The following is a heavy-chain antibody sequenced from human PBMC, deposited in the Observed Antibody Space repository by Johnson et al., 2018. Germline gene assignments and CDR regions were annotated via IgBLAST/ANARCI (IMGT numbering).Heavy chain of an antibody. CDR3: ARVKLPYYYLDV. V-gene: IGHV3-53*01. CDR1: GFTVSGNY. Sequence: EVQLVESGGGLIQPGGSLRLSCAASGFTVSGNYMNWVRQAPGRGLECVSVIYSDGPTFYADSVKGRFTISRDSSKNTLYLQMNGRRAEDTAIYYWARVKLPYYYLDVWGKGTTVTVSS. CDR2: IYSDGPT. D-gene: IGHD4-23*01. J-gene: IGHJ6*03.